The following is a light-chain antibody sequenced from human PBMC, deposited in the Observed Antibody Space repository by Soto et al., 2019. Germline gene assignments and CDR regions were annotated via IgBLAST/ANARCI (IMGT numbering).Light chain of an antibody. CDR3: QQYVSSPWA. CDR1: QRVTNSF. V-gene: IGKV3-20*01. CDR2: GAS. J-gene: IGKJ1*01. Sequence: EIVLAQSPGTLSLSPGERATLSCRASQRVTNSFLAWYQQKPGQAPRLLIYGASRRATGIPDRFTGSGSGTDFTLTISRLEPEDFAVYYGQQYVSSPWAFGQGTKVEI.